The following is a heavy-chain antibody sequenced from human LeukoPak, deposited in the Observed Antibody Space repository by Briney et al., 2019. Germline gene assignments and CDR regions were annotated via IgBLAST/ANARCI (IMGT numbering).Heavy chain of an antibody. CDR2: ISSADST. Sequence: GGSLRLSCEASGFTFSSYAMSWVRQAPGKGLAWVSVISSADSTYYADSVKGRFTISRDNSKNTLYLQMNNLRAEDTAVYYCAKPLEKYTYGGNFDDWGQGILVTVSS. V-gene: IGHV3-23*01. D-gene: IGHD4-23*01. CDR1: GFTFSSYA. J-gene: IGHJ4*02. CDR3: AKPLEKYTYGGNFDD.